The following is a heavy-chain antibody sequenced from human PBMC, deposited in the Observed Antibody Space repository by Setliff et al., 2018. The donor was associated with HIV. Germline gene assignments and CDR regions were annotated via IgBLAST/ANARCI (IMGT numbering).Heavy chain of an antibody. V-gene: IGHV1-24*01. CDR3: ARVLAVKYYYDSSGGDY. CDR2: FDPEDGET. CDR1: GYTLTELS. J-gene: IGHJ4*02. D-gene: IGHD3-22*01. Sequence: GASVKVSCKVSGYTLTELSMHWVRQAPGKGLEWMGGFDPEDGETIYAQKFQGRVTMTRDTSISTAYMELSRLRSDDTAVYYCARVLAVKYYYDSSGGDYWGQGTPVTVSS.